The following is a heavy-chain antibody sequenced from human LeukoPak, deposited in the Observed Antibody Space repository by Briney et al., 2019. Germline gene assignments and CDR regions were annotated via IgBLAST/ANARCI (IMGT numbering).Heavy chain of an antibody. J-gene: IGHJ4*02. V-gene: IGHV4-59*01. Sequence: KSSETLSLTCTVSGGSISSYYWSWIWQPPGKGLEWIGYIYYSGSTNYNPSLKSRVTISVDTSKNQFSLKLSSVTAADTAVYYCARAQGIFDPLNYWGQGTLVTVSS. CDR3: ARAQGIFDPLNY. CDR1: GGSISSYY. CDR2: IYYSGST. D-gene: IGHD3-3*01.